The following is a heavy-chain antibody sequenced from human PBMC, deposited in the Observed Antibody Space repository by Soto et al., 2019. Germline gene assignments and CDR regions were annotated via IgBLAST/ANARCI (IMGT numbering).Heavy chain of an antibody. V-gene: IGHV1-46*01. Sequence: ASVKVSCKASGYSFTAYFMHWVRQAPGQGLEWMGIVHPSGGNTNYAQKFQGRVTMTWDTSTTTVYMELSSLRSDDTAVYYCARAPYSSSSFIFDYWGQGTPVTVSS. CDR1: GYSFTAYF. D-gene: IGHD6-6*01. J-gene: IGHJ4*02. CDR2: VHPSGGNT. CDR3: ARAPYSSSSFIFDY.